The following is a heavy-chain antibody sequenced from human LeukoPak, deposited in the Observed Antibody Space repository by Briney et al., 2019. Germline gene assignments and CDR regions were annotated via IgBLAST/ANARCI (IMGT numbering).Heavy chain of an antibody. CDR1: GGSISRYY. CDR2: IHYSGST. J-gene: IGHJ4*02. CDR3: ATGYSSGQRFDY. D-gene: IGHD5-18*01. V-gene: IGHV4-59*01. Sequence: SETLSLTCTVSGGSISRYYWSWIRQPPGNRLEWIRYIHYSGSTNYNPSLKSRVTMSLDTSDNQFSLKLSSVTAADTAVYYCATGYSSGQRFDYWGQGTLVTVSS.